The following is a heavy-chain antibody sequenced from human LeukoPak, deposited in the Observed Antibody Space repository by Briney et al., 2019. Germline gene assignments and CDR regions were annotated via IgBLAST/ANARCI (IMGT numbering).Heavy chain of an antibody. Sequence: PGGSLRLSCAASGXTFGSYEMNWVRQAPGKGLEWVSYISSSGRSIYYADSVKGRFTISRDNAKNSLYLQMNSLRAEDTAVYYCARDDSAWYAYWGPGTLVTVSS. CDR2: ISSSGRSI. CDR1: GXTFGSYE. V-gene: IGHV3-48*03. CDR3: ARDDSAWYAY. J-gene: IGHJ4*02. D-gene: IGHD6-19*01.